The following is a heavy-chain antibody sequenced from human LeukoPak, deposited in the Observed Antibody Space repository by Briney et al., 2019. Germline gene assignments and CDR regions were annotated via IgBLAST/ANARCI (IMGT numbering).Heavy chain of an antibody. Sequence: GSLRLSCAASGFTFSSYGMSWVRQAPGNGLEWIGYIYYSGSTNYNPSLKSRVTISVDTSKNQFSLKLSSVTAADTAVYYCARNYYYYHMDVWGKGTTVTVSS. J-gene: IGHJ6*03. CDR1: GFTFSSYG. CDR3: ARNYYYYHMDV. CDR2: IYYSGST. V-gene: IGHV4-59*01.